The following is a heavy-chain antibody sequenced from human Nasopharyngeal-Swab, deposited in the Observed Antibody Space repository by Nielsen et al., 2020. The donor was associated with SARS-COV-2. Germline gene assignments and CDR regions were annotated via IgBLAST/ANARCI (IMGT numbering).Heavy chain of an antibody. Sequence: GSLRLSCTVSGGSISSYYWSWIRQPPGKGLEWIGYIYYSGSTNYNPSLKSRVTISVDTSKNQFSLKLSSVTAADTAVYYCARLDGYNYCFDYWGQGTLVTVSS. CDR1: GGSISSYY. D-gene: IGHD5-24*01. J-gene: IGHJ4*02. V-gene: IGHV4-59*01. CDR3: ARLDGYNYCFDY. CDR2: IYYSGST.